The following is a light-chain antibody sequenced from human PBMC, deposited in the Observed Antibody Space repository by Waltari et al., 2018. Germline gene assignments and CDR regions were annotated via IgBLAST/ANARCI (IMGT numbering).Light chain of an antibody. CDR3: SSYTSHTTRV. CDR2: DVS. J-gene: IGLJ2*01. CDR1: SSDVGDNAY. Sequence: QAALTQPASVSASLGQSNPIPCPGPSSDVGDNAYVSWYQQHPGKAPNLMIFDVSNRPSGVSARFSGSRSGNTASLTISGLQAEDEADYYCSSYTSHTTRVFGGGTELTVL. V-gene: IGLV2-14*03.